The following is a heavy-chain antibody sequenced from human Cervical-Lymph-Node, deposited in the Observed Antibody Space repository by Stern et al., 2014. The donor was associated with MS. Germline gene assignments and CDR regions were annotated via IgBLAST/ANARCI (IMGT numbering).Heavy chain of an antibody. Sequence: VQLVESGGGVVQPGGSLRLTCTVSGFTFSSYGMHWVRQAPGTGLEWESVISYDGRDTYYAESVKGRFTISRDNTKNTLYLEMRRLRREDTAVYYCVKRGITEVRGVRLGDYWGPGTLVIVSS. CDR2: ISYDGRDT. CDR3: VKRGITEVRGVRLGDY. V-gene: IGHV3-30*18. J-gene: IGHJ4*02. CDR1: GFTFSSYG. D-gene: IGHD3-10*01.